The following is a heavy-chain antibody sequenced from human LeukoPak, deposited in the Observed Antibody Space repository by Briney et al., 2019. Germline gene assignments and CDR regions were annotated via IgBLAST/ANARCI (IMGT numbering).Heavy chain of an antibody. CDR2: ISSTGGTI. CDR1: GFTFSNYL. Sequence: GGSLRLSCVGSGFTFSNYLMNWVRQAPGKGLEWVSFISSTGGTIYYADAVKGRFTVSRDNAKNSLLLQMNSLRAEDTAVYYCASEAVAGRTDAFDIWGQGTVVTVSS. J-gene: IGHJ3*02. V-gene: IGHV3-48*01. D-gene: IGHD6-19*01. CDR3: ASEAVAGRTDAFDI.